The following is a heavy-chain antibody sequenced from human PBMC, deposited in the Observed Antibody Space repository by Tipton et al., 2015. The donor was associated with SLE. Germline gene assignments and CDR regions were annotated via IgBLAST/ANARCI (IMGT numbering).Heavy chain of an antibody. CDR2: INHSGST. Sequence: TLSLTCAVYGGSFSGYYWSWIRQPPGKGLEWIGEINHSGSTSYNPSLKSRVTISVDTSKNQFSLKLSSVTAADTAVYYCARVRGYNWNYRSVYLLESVRYFDLWGRGTLVTVSS. J-gene: IGHJ2*01. D-gene: IGHD1-7*01. V-gene: IGHV4-34*01. CDR3: ARVRGYNWNYRSVYLLESVRYFDL. CDR1: GGSFSGYY.